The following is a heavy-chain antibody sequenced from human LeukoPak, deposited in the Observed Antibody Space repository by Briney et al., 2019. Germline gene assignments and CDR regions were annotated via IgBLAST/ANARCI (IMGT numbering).Heavy chain of an antibody. CDR1: GGTFSSYA. J-gene: IGHJ4*02. CDR3: ARDGYNFFGTLDY. CDR2: INPSGGST. V-gene: IGHV1-46*01. D-gene: IGHD5-24*01. Sequence: GASVKVSCKASGGTFSSYAISWVRQAPGQGLEWMGIINPSGGSTSYAQKFQGRVTMTRDTSTSTVYMELSSLRSEDTAVYYCARDGYNFFGTLDYWGQGTLVTVSS.